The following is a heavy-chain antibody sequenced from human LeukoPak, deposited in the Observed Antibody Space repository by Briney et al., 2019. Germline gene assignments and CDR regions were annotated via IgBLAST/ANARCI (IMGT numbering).Heavy chain of an antibody. Sequence: PGGSLRLSCAASGFTFSSYSMNWVRQAPGKGLEWVSCISASGGSTNYADSVKGRFTIFRGNSMNTLYLQMNSLRAEDTAVYYCAKVLAGNFDYWGQGTLVTVSS. V-gene: IGHV3-23*01. J-gene: IGHJ4*02. D-gene: IGHD6-19*01. CDR1: GFTFSSYS. CDR3: AKVLAGNFDY. CDR2: ISASGGST.